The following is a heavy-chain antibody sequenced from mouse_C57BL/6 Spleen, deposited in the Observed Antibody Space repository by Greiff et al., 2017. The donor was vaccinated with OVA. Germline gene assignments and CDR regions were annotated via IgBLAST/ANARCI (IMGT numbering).Heavy chain of an antibody. D-gene: IGHD2-5*01. J-gene: IGHJ4*01. V-gene: IGHV5-17*01. CDR2: ISSGSSTI. Sequence: DVKLVESGGGLVKPGGSLKLSCAASGFTFSDYGMHWVRQAPEKGLEWVAYISSGSSTIYYADTVKGRFTISRDNAKNTLFLQMTSLRSEDTAMYYCARDDSNYVYAMDYWGQGTSVTVSS. CDR1: GFTFSDYG. CDR3: ARDDSNYVYAMDY.